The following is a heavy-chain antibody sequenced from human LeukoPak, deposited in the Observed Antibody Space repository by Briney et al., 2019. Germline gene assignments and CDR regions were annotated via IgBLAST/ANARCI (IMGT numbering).Heavy chain of an antibody. CDR2: IKQDGSEK. D-gene: IGHD6-19*01. V-gene: IGHV3-7*01. CDR3: ARSLRVAVAASY. J-gene: IGHJ4*02. CDR1: GFTFSSYW. Sequence: GGSLRLSCAASGFTFSSYWMSWVRQAPGKGLEWVANIKQDGSEKYHVDSLKGRFTISRDNAKNSLYLQMNSLTAEDTAIYYCARSLRVAVAASYWGQGTLVTVSS.